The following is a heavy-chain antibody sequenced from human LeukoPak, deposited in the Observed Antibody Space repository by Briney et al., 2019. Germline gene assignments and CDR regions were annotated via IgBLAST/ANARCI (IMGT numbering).Heavy chain of an antibody. D-gene: IGHD3-22*01. J-gene: IGHJ4*02. CDR2: ISSSSSYI. CDR1: GFTFSSYS. Sequence: GGSLRLSCAASGFTFSSYSMNWVRQAPGKGLEWVSSISSSSSYIYYADSVKGRFTISRDNAKNSLYLQMNSLRAEDTAVYYCARALSTYIVALDYWGQGTLVTVSS. CDR3: ARALSTYIVALDY. V-gene: IGHV3-21*01.